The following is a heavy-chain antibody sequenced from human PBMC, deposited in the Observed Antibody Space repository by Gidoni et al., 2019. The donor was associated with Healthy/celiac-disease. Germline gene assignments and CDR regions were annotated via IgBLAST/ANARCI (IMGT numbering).Heavy chain of an antibody. CDR2: ISAYNG. J-gene: IGHJ6*02. D-gene: IGHD3-3*01. CDR1: GYTFTSYG. Sequence: QVQLVQSGAEVKKPGASVKVSCKASGYTFTSYGISWVRQAPGQGLEWMGWISAYNGNTSTSTAYMELRSLRSDDTAVYYCAREGVAELYYYGMDVWGQGTTVTVSS. CDR3: AREGVAELYYYGMDV. V-gene: IGHV1-18*01.